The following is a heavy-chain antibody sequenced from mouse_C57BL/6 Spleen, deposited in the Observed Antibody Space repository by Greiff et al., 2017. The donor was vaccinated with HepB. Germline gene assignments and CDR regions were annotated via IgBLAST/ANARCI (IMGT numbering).Heavy chain of an antibody. Sequence: VQLQQSGPELVKPGASVKISCKASGYTFTDYYMNWVKQSHGKSLEWIGDINPNNGGTSYNQKFKGKATLTVDKSSSTAYMDLRSLTSEDSAVYYCARNGGYFDYWGQGTTLTVSS. CDR1: GYTFTDYY. CDR3: ARNGGYFDY. J-gene: IGHJ2*01. CDR2: INPNNGGT. V-gene: IGHV1-26*01.